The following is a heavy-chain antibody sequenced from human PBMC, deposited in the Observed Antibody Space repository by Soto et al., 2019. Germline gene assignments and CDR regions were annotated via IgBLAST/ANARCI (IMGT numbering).Heavy chain of an antibody. CDR3: ARDRGSSSSSFDY. CDR1: GFTFSSYA. Sequence: GGTLRLSCAASGFTFSSYAMSWVRQAPGKGLEWVSAISGSGGSTYYADSVKGRFTISRDNSKNTLYLQMNTLRAEDTAVYYCARDRGSSSSSFDYWGLGTLVTVAS. CDR2: ISGSGGST. J-gene: IGHJ4*02. V-gene: IGHV3-23*01. D-gene: IGHD6-6*01.